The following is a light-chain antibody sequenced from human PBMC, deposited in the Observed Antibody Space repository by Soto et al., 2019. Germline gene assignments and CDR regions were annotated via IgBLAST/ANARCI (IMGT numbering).Light chain of an antibody. V-gene: IGLV2-14*03. J-gene: IGLJ1*01. CDR3: SSYPTCSPSV. Sequence: QSALAQPASVSGSPGQSITVSCTGTSSDVGAFNYVSWYQNHPDKAPKLMIYDVINRPSGVSNRFSGSKSGNTASLTISGLQAEDEDDYYCSSYPTCSPSVFATGTKVT. CDR1: SSDVGAFNY. CDR2: DVI.